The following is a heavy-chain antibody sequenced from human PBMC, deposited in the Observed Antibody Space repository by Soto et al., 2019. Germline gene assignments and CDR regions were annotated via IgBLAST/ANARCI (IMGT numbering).Heavy chain of an antibody. V-gene: IGHV1-24*01. CDR1: GYTLTELS. CDR3: ARAHCSSTSCYSYYYYGMDV. Sequence: ASVKVSCKVSGYTLTELSMHWVRQAPGKGLEWMGGFDPEDGETIYAQKFQGQVTISADKSISTAYLQWSSLKASDTAMYYCARAHCSSTSCYSYYYYGMDVWGQGTTVTVSS. D-gene: IGHD2-2*02. CDR2: FDPEDGET. J-gene: IGHJ6*02.